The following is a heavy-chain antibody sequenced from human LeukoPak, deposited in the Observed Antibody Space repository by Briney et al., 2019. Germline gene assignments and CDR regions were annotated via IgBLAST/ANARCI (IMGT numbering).Heavy chain of an antibody. CDR1: GGSFSGYY. CDR3: ARAPTDIAAAGTLDY. D-gene: IGHD6-13*01. CDR2: INHSGST. Sequence: SETLSLTRAVYGGSFSGYYWSWIRQPPGKGLEWIGEINHSGSTNYNPSLKSRVTISVDTSKNQFSLKLSSVTAADTAVYYCARAPTDIAAAGTLDYWGQGTLVTVSS. V-gene: IGHV4-34*01. J-gene: IGHJ4*02.